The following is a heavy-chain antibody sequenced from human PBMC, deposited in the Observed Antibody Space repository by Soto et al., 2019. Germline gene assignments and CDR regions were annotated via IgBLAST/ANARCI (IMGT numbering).Heavy chain of an antibody. V-gene: IGHV1-18*01. D-gene: IGHD3-9*01. CDR1: GYTFGHFY. Sequence: ASVKVSCKASGYTFGHFYITWVRQAPGQGLEWMGAISPHNRNTNYAEKFRGRVTMTTDTSTTTAYMELRSLRSDDTAVYYCARDEWGYDILTGYYKAHHFDQWGQGALVTVSS. J-gene: IGHJ4*02. CDR2: ISPHNRNT. CDR3: ARDEWGYDILTGYYKAHHFDQ.